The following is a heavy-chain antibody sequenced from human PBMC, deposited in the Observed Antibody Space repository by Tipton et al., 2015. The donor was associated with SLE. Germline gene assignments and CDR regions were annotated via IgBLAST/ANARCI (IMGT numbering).Heavy chain of an antibody. CDR3: ARAGDGYNKFDY. CDR1: GGSFSGYY. D-gene: IGHD5-24*01. Sequence: TLSLTCAVYGGSFSGYYWSWIRQPPGKGLEWIGEINHSGSTNYNPSLKRRVTISVDTPKNQFSLKLSSVTAADTAVYYCARAGDGYNKFDYWGQGTLVTVSS. V-gene: IGHV4-34*01. J-gene: IGHJ4*02. CDR2: INHSGST.